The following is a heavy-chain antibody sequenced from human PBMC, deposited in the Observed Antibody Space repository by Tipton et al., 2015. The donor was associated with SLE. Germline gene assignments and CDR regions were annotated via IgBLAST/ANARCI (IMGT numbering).Heavy chain of an antibody. Sequence: TLSLTCTVPSDSFTSGSYHWGWIRQPPGKGLEWVGNLFYGGTTSYNPSPKSRVTISVDTSKNQFSLNLRSVTAADTAVYYCARQRMGAFDFWGPGTLVTVSS. V-gene: IGHV4-39*07. CDR3: ARQRMGAFDF. CDR1: SDSFTSGSYH. J-gene: IGHJ4*02. D-gene: IGHD3-16*01. CDR2: LFYGGTT.